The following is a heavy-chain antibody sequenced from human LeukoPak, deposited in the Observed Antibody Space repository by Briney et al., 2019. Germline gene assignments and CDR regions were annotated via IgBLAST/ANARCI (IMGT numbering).Heavy chain of an antibody. CDR2: IYSGGNT. V-gene: IGHV3-53*01. Sequence: GGSLRLSCAASGFTVSSNYMSWVRQAPGKGLEWVSVIYSGGNTYFTDSVKGRFAISRDYSRNTVYLQMNSLRVEDTAVYYCVRESGFGELFPFAFDIWGQGTVVTVSS. J-gene: IGHJ3*02. CDR1: GFTVSSNY. D-gene: IGHD3-10*01. CDR3: VRESGFGELFPFAFDI.